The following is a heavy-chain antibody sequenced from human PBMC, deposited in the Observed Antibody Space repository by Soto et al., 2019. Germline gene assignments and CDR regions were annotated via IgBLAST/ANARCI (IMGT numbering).Heavy chain of an antibody. CDR2: IYHCGST. CDR1: GYSISSGYY. J-gene: IGHJ5*02. Sequence: PSETLSLTCAVSGYSISSGYYWGWLQQPPGKGLEWIGSIYHCGSTYYNPSLNSRVTLSIDMTNNHVSLILNSVTAADTAVYYCARVGPWVPYYYDSSPYTFENWFDPWGQGTLVTVSS. V-gene: IGHV4-38-2*01. D-gene: IGHD3-22*01. CDR3: ARVGPWVPYYYDSSPYTFENWFDP.